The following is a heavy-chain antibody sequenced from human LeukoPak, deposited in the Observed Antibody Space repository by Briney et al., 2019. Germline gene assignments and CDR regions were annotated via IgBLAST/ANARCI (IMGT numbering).Heavy chain of an antibody. Sequence: ASVKVSCKASGYTFTSYGISWVRQAPGQGLEWMGWISAYNGNTNYAQNLQGRVTTTTDTSTSTGYMALRSLRADDTAVYYCARDSDNWNEFNAFDIWGQGTMVTVSS. CDR3: ARDSDNWNEFNAFDI. D-gene: IGHD1-1*01. J-gene: IGHJ3*02. CDR1: GYTFTSYG. CDR2: ISAYNGNT. V-gene: IGHV1-18*01.